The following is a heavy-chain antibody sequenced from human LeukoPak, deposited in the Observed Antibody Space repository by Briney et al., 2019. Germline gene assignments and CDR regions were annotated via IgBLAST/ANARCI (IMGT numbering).Heavy chain of an antibody. J-gene: IGHJ6*04. V-gene: IGHV3-33*08. CDR2: IWYDGSNK. D-gene: IGHD1-1*01. CDR1: GFTFSSYG. Sequence: SGRSLRLSCAASGFTFSSYGMHWVRQAPGKGLEWVAVIWYDGSNKYYADSVKGRFTISRDNSKNTLYLQMNSLRAEDTAVYYCARRLERRISYYYYGMDVWGKGTTVTVSS. CDR3: ARRLERRISYYYYGMDV.